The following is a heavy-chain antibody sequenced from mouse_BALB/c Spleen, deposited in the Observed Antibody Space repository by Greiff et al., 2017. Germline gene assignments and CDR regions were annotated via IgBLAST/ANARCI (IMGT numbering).Heavy chain of an antibody. D-gene: IGHD1-1*01. J-gene: IGHJ2*01. V-gene: IGHV14-3*02. Sequence: EVKLLESGAELVKPGASVKLSCTASGFNIKDTYMHWVKQRPEQGLEWIGRIDPANGNTKYDPKFQGKATITADTSSNTAYLQLSSLTSEDTAVYYCALFLGDYWGQGTTLTVSS. CDR1: GFNIKDTY. CDR3: ALFLGDY. CDR2: IDPANGNT.